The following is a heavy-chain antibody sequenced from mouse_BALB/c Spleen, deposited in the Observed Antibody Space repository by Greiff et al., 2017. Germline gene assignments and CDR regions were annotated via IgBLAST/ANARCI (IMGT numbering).Heavy chain of an antibody. CDR1: GFTFTDYY. CDR2: IRNKANGYTT. J-gene: IGHJ4*01. Sequence: EVQRVESGGGLVQPGGSLRLSCATSGFTFTDYYMSWVRQPPGKALEWLGFIRNKANGYTTEYSASVKGRFTISRDNSQSILYLQMNTLRAEDSATYYCARDPYYDFYYYAMDYWGQGTSVTVSS. D-gene: IGHD2-10*01. V-gene: IGHV7-3*02. CDR3: ARDPYYDFYYYAMDY.